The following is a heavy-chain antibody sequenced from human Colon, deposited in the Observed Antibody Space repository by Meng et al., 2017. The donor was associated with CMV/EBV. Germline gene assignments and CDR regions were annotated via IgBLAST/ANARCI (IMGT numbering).Heavy chain of an antibody. CDR2: ISSSSSYI. D-gene: IGHD3-22*01. CDR3: ARDHTSGYYYAFDY. CDR1: GFTFSSYS. Sequence: GESLKISCAASGFTFSSYSMNWVRQAPGKGLEWVSSISSSSSYIYYADSVKGRFTISRDNAKNSLYLQMNSLRAEDTAVYYCARDHTSGYYYAFDYWGQGTLVTASS. V-gene: IGHV3-21*01. J-gene: IGHJ4*02.